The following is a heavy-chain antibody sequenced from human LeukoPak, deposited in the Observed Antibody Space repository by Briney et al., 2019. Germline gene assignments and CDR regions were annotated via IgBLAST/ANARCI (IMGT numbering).Heavy chain of an antibody. CDR2: IYTSGNT. CDR1: GGSISSYY. CDR3: AREEYDSSGYYPYYFDY. D-gene: IGHD3-22*01. Sequence: SETLSLTCTVSGGSISSYYWSWIRQPAGKGLEWIGRIYTSGNTNYNPSLKSRVTMSVDTSKNQFSLKLSSVTAADTAVYYCAREEYDSSGYYPYYFDYWGQGTLVTVSS. V-gene: IGHV4-4*07. J-gene: IGHJ4*02.